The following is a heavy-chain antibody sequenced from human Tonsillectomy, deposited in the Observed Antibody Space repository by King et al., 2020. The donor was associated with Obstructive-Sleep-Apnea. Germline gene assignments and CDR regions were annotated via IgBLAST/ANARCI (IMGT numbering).Heavy chain of an antibody. J-gene: IGHJ6*02. CDR1: GFTFSSYS. CDR2: ISSSSSTI. D-gene: IGHD2-2*01. V-gene: IGHV3-48*04. CDR3: ARDSGIVVVTHYYYYGMDV. Sequence: GQLVQSGGGLVQPGGSLRLSCAASGFTFSSYSMNWVRQAPGKGLEWVSYISSSSSTIYYADSVKGRFTISRDNAKNSLYLQMNSLRAEDTALYYCARDSGIVVVTHYYYYGMDVWGQGTTVTVSS.